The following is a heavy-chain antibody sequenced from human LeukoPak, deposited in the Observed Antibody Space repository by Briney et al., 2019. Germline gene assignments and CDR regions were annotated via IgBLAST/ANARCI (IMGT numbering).Heavy chain of an antibody. CDR3: ASDNSSRGDDWFDP. J-gene: IGHJ5*02. CDR1: GGTFSSYA. D-gene: IGHD6-13*01. CDR2: IIPIFGTA. Sequence: GASVKVSCKASGGTFSSYAISWVRQAPGQGLEWMGGIIPIFGTANYAQKFQGRVTITADKSTSTAYMELSSLRSEDTAVYYCASDNSSRGDDWFDPWGQGTLVTVSS. V-gene: IGHV1-69*06.